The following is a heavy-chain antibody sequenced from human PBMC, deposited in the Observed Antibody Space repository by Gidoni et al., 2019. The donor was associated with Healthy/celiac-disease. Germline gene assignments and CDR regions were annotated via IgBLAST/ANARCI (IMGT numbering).Heavy chain of an antibody. J-gene: IGHJ3*02. V-gene: IGHV1-18*01. CDR1: GYTFTSFG. D-gene: IGHD3-22*01. CDR3: ARGNPIYYDSSGLSGAFDI. Sequence: QVQLVQSGAEVKKPGASVKVSCKASGYTFTSFGISWVPQAPGQGLEWMGWISAYNGNTNYAQKLQGRVTMTTDTSTSTDYMELRSLRSDDTAVYYCARGNPIYYDSSGLSGAFDIWGQGTMVTVSS. CDR2: ISAYNGNT.